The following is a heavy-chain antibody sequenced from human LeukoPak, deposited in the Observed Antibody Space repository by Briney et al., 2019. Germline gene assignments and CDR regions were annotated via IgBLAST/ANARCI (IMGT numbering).Heavy chain of an antibody. J-gene: IGHJ4*02. CDR3: AAIMITFGGVIAYDY. D-gene: IGHD3-16*02. Sequence: ASVKVSCKASGYTFTSYYMHWVRQAPGQGLEWMGKINPSGGSTSYAQKFQGRVTMTRDTSTSTVYMELSSLRSDDTAVYYCAAIMITFGGVIAYDYWGQGTLVTVSS. CDR1: GYTFTSYY. V-gene: IGHV1-46*01. CDR2: INPSGGST.